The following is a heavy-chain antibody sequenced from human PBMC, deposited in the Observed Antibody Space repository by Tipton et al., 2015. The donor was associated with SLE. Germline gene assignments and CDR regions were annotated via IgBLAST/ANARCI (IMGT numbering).Heavy chain of an antibody. CDR2: INHSGST. J-gene: IGHJ3*02. Sequence: TLSLTCAVYGGSFSGYYWSWIRQPPGKGLEWIGEINHSGSTNYNPSLKSRVTISVDTSKNQFSLNLTSVTAADTAVYYCARHGVGSSPGAFDIWGQGTMVTASS. V-gene: IGHV4-34*01. D-gene: IGHD6-13*01. CDR1: GGSFSGYY. CDR3: ARHGVGSSPGAFDI.